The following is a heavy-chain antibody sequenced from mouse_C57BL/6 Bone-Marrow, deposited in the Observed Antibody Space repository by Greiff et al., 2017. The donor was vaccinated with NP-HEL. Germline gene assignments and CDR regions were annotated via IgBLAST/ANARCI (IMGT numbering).Heavy chain of an antibody. CDR2: SRNKANDYTT. CDR1: GFTFSAFY. J-gene: IGHJ2*01. CDR3: ARGASGGYGSSPFDY. Sequence: EVKLMESGGGLVQSGRSLRLSCATSGFTFSAFYMEWVRHAPGKGLEWIAASRNKANDYTTEYSASVKGRFIASRATSQSILYLQMKALRAEDTAIYYCARGASGGYGSSPFDYWGQGTTLTVSS. D-gene: IGHD1-1*01. V-gene: IGHV7-1*01.